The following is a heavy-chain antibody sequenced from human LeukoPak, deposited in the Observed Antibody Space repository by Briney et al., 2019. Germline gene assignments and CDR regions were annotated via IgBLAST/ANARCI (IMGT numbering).Heavy chain of an antibody. CDR3: ARVLRYCSSTSCFDY. CDR2: ISAYNGNT. V-gene: IGHV1-18*01. J-gene: IGHJ4*02. D-gene: IGHD2-2*01. CDR1: GYTFTSYG. Sequence: GASVKVSCKASGYTFTSYGISWVRQAPGQGLEWMGWISAYNGNTNYAQKLQGRVTMTTDTSTSTAYMELRSLRSDDTAVYYCARVLRYCSSTSCFDYWGQGTLVTVSS.